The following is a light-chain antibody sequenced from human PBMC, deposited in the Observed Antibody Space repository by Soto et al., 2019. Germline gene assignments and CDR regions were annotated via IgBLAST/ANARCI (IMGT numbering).Light chain of an antibody. J-gene: IGLJ7*01. V-gene: IGLV1-44*01. CDR3: AAWDDSLNGAV. CDR1: SSNIGSNT. CDR2: SNN. Sequence: QSVLTQPPSASGTPGQRVTISCSGSSSNIGSNTVNWYQQLPGTAPKLLIYSNNQRPSGVPDRFSGSKSGTSASLAISGLQSADEDDYYCAAWDDSLNGAVFGGGTQLTVL.